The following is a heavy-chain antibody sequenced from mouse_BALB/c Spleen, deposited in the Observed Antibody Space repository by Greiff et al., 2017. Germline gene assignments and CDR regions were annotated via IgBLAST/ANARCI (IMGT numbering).Heavy chain of an antibody. D-gene: IGHD2-4*01. CDR2: IYPGGGYT. CDR1: GYTFTNYW. Sequence: QVQLKQSGAELVRPGTSVKISCKASGYTFTNYWLGWVKQRPGHGLEWIGDIYPGGGYTNYNEKFKGKATLTADTSSSTAYMQLSSLTSEDSAVYFCARSRYDYDGRFDYWGQGTTLTVSS. CDR3: ARSRYDYDGRFDY. V-gene: IGHV1-63*02. J-gene: IGHJ2*01.